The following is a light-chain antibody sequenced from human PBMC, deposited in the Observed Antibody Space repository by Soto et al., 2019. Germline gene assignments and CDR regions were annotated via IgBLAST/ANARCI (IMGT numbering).Light chain of an antibody. V-gene: IGLV2-23*01. CDR2: EGH. Sequence: QSALAKPASVSGAPGQSITISCTGGSGYVGTYSLVSWYQQHPGKAPKVVIYEGHKRPSGVPDRFSGSTSVNTASLTISGLQTDDEADYYCCFSVGATTYVFGTGTKVTVL. CDR1: SGYVGTYSL. J-gene: IGLJ1*01. CDR3: CFSVGATTYV.